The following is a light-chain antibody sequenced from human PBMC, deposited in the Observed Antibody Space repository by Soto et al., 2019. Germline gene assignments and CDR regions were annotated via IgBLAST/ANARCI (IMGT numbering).Light chain of an antibody. CDR1: QSVSNY. CDR2: DAS. J-gene: IGKJ3*01. CDR3: QQRSNWPLFT. V-gene: IGKV3-11*01. Sequence: EVVLTQSPATLSLSPGERATLSCRASQSVSNYLAWYQHKPGQAPRLLIYDASNRATGIPDRFSGSGSGTDFTLTISSLEPEDFAVYYCQQRSNWPLFTFGPGTKVDIK.